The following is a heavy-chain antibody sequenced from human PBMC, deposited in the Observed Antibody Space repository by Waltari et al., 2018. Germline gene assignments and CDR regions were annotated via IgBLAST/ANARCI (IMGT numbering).Heavy chain of an antibody. J-gene: IGHJ4*02. CDR3: VKYSGFDYFFDY. Sequence: QFQLVESGGGVVQPGRSLRLSCAASGFIFGNCNMHWVRQTPGQGLQWVAGISHGGSNKYDADSGKSRFTVTRDNSNNTLYLEINSLRADDTGIYFCVKYSGFDYFFDYWGQGTLVTVSS. CDR2: ISHGGSNK. D-gene: IGHD5-12*01. CDR1: GFIFGNCN. V-gene: IGHV3-30*18.